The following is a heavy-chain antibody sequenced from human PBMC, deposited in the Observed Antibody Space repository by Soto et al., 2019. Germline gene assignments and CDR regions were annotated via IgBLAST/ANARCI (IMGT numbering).Heavy chain of an antibody. CDR1: GFTFSSYA. V-gene: IGHV3-23*01. D-gene: IGHD3-10*01. CDR2: ISGSGGST. CDR3: AKGAELLWFGELPAYYYYGMDV. J-gene: IGHJ6*02. Sequence: SLRLSCAASGFTFSSYAMSWVRQAPGKGLEWVSAISGSGGSTYYADSVKGRFTISRDNSKNTLYLQMNSLRAEDTAVYYCAKGAELLWFGELPAYYYYGMDVWGQGTTVTV.